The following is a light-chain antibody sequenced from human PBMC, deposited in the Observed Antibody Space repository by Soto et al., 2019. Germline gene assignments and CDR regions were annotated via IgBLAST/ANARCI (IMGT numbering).Light chain of an antibody. CDR2: DAS. Sequence: EIVLTQSTATLSLSPGERATLSCRASQSVSSYLAWYQQKPGQAPRLLIYDASNRATGIPARFSGSGSVTAVTLTIRSLEPEDFAVYYCQQRRNWLTFGGGTKVEIK. CDR1: QSVSSY. V-gene: IGKV3-11*01. CDR3: QQRRNWLT. J-gene: IGKJ4*01.